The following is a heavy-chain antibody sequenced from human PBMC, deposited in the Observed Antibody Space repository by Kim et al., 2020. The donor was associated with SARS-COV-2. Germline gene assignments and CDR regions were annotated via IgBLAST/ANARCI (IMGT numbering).Heavy chain of an antibody. CDR1: GGSFIDHL. CDR3: ARYYCSVISCFFDS. CDR2: VNHRGTT. V-gene: IGHV4-34*01. J-gene: IGHJ5*02. D-gene: IGHD2-15*01. Sequence: SETLSLTCGVHGGSFIDHLWSWVRQAPGKGLEWIGEVNHRGTTNYNPSLKGRVTISVDTSRKQFSLKLTSVTAPDTAVYFCARYYCSVISCFFDSCGQG.